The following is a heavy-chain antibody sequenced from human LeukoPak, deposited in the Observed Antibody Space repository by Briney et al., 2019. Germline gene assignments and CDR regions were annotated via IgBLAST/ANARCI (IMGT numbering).Heavy chain of an antibody. J-gene: IGHJ3*02. Sequence: GALVKVSCKASGYTFTSYYMHWGRQAPGEGLEWMGVINPSGGSTSYAQKFQGRVTMTRDTSTSTVYMELSSLRSEDTAVYYCASEDSSGWDAFDIWGQGTMVTVSS. CDR1: GYTFTSYY. V-gene: IGHV1-46*01. D-gene: IGHD6-19*01. CDR2: INPSGGST. CDR3: ASEDSSGWDAFDI.